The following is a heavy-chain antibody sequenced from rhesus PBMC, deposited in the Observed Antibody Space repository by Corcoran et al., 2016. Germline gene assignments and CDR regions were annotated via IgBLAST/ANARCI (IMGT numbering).Heavy chain of an antibody. D-gene: IGHD3-3*01. CDR1: GFSLSTSGMG. J-gene: IGHJ1*01. CDR3: ARLDYNIWTGYYKVFEF. Sequence: QVTLKESGPVLVKPTQTLTLTCTFSGFSLSTSGMGVGWIRQPSRKPLGWLAPIYWNDDKYYSTSLKSRLTISKDTSKNQVVLTMTNMDPVDTATYYCARLDYNIWTGYYKVFEFWGQGALVTVSS. CDR2: IYWNDDK. V-gene: IGHV2S1*01.